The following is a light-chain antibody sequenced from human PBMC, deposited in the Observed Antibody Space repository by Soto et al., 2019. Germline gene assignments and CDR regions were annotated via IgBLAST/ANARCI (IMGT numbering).Light chain of an antibody. J-gene: IGKJ2*01. V-gene: IGKV2-28*01. CDR1: QSLLHSNGYNY. CDR2: LGS. CDR3: MQALQTPRT. Sequence: DIVMTQSPLSLPVTPGEPASISCRSSQSLLHSNGYNYLDWYLQKPGQSPQLLIYLGSNRSSGVPYRFSGSGSGTDFTLKISRVEDEDVGVYYCMQALQTPRTFGQGTKLEIK.